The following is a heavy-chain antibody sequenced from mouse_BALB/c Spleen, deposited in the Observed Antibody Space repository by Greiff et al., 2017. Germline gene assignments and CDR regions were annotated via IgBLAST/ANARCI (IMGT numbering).Heavy chain of an antibody. V-gene: IGHV2-9*02. CDR2: IWAGGST. D-gene: IGHD2-10*02. CDR3: ATRYGNYLFAY. J-gene: IGHJ3*01. Sequence: VQLQQSGPGLVAPSQSLSITCTVSGFSLTSYGVHWVRQPPGKGLEWLGVIWAGGSTNYNSALMSRLSISKDNSKSQVFLKMNSLQTDDTAMYYCATRYGNYLFAYWGQGTLVTVSA. CDR1: GFSLTSYG.